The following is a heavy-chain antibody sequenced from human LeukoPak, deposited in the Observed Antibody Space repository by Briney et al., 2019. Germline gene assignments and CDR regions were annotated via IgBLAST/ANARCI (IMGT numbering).Heavy chain of an antibody. CDR3: ARECGGYCFDY. D-gene: IGHD3-10*01. J-gene: IGHJ4*02. CDR1: GFTFSKYR. V-gene: IGHV3-21*01. CDR2: ISSSSSYI. Sequence: GGSLRLSCAASGFTFSKYRINWVRQAPGKGLEWVSSISSSSSYIYYADSVKGRFTISRDNAKNSLYLQMNSLRAEDTAVYYCARECGGYCFDYWGQGTLVTVSS.